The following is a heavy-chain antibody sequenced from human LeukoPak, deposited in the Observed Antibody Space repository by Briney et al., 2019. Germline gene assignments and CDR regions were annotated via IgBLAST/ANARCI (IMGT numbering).Heavy chain of an antibody. D-gene: IGHD5-18*01. Sequence: GRSLRLSCAASGFTFSSYGMLWVRQAPGKGLEGGAVISYDGSNKYYADSVKGRFTISRDNSKNTLYLQMNSLRAEDTAVYYCAKDSYSYGPSVDYWGQGTRVTVSS. V-gene: IGHV3-30*18. J-gene: IGHJ4*02. CDR3: AKDSYSYGPSVDY. CDR2: ISYDGSNK. CDR1: GFTFSSYG.